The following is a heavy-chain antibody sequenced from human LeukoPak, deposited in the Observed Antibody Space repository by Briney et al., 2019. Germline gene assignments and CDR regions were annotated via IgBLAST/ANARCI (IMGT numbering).Heavy chain of an antibody. CDR1: GFTFSDYY. J-gene: IGHJ4*02. V-gene: IGHV3-11*01. CDR3: ARDLEGTYYDFWSGYYAY. D-gene: IGHD3-3*01. CDR2: ISSSGSTI. Sequence: GGSLRLSCAASGFTFSDYYMSWIRQAPGKGLEWVSYISSSGSTIYYADSVKGRFTISRDNAKNSLYLQMNSLRAEDTAVYYCARDLEGTYYDFWSGYYAYWGQGTLVTDSS.